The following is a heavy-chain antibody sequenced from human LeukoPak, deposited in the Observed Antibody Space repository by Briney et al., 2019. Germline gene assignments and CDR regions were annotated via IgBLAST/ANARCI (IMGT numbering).Heavy chain of an antibody. CDR3: AKHEGYCSSTSCKSIYFQH. J-gene: IGHJ1*01. CDR2: ISGSGGST. V-gene: IGHV3-23*01. Sequence: PGGSLRLSCAASGFTFSSYAISWVRQAPGKGLEWVSAISGSGGSTYYADSVKGRFTISRDNSKNTLYLQMNSLRAEDTAVYYCAKHEGYCSSTSCKSIYFQHWGQGTLVTVSS. CDR1: GFTFSSYA. D-gene: IGHD2-2*01.